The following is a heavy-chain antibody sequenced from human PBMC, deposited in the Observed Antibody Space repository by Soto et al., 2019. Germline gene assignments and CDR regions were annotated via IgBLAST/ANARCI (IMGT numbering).Heavy chain of an antibody. J-gene: IGHJ6*02. Sequence: GESLKISCKGSGYSFTSYWISGVRQMPGKGLEWMGRIDPSDSYTNYSPSFQGHVTISADKSISTAYLQWSSLKASDTAMYYCARHETSYGYSYYGMDVWGQGTTVTVSS. CDR3: ARHETSYGYSYYGMDV. D-gene: IGHD5-18*01. V-gene: IGHV5-10-1*01. CDR1: GYSFTSYW. CDR2: IDPSDSYT.